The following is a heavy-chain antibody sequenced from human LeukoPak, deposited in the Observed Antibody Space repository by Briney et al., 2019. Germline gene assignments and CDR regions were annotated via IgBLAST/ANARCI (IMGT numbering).Heavy chain of an antibody. Sequence: PSETLSLTCTVSGGSISGYSWSWIRQPPGEGLEWIGYIFDSGSTNYNPSLNSRVTMSVAPPKNQFYLELSSVTAADTAVYYCARDYHDTSGYNYVGGYYYMDVWGKGTTVTVSS. D-gene: IGHD3-22*01. J-gene: IGHJ6*03. CDR3: ARDYHDTSGYNYVGGYYYMDV. V-gene: IGHV4-59*08. CDR2: IFDSGST. CDR1: GGSISGYS.